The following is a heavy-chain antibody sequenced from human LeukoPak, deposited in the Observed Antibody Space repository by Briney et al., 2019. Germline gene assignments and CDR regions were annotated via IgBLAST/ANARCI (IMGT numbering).Heavy chain of an antibody. D-gene: IGHD1-1*01. CDR2: MSGSGI. CDR3: ARRSLTTGGHAFDV. J-gene: IGHJ3*01. Sequence: GASLRLSCAATGFTFSDHNMGWMRQAPGKGLEWTSYMSGSGIYYADSVKGRFTISRHNAKNSLYLQMSSLRAEDSAVYFCARRSLTTGGHAFDVWGQGTLVTVSS. V-gene: IGHV3-11*01. CDR1: GFTFSDHN.